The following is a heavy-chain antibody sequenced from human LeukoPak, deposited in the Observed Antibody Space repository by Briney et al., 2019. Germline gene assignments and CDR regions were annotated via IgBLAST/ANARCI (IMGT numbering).Heavy chain of an antibody. V-gene: IGHV1-2*02. J-gene: IGHJ4*02. CDR3: ARVEGSAATLDD. D-gene: IGHD1-26*01. Sequence: ASVKVSCKASGYTFSAYYIHWVRQAPGQGLEWMGYIHPDSGGTKYAQKSQGRVTMTRDTSINTAYMELSRLRSDDTAVYYCARVEGSAATLDDWGQGTLVTVSP. CDR2: IHPDSGGT. CDR1: GYTFSAYY.